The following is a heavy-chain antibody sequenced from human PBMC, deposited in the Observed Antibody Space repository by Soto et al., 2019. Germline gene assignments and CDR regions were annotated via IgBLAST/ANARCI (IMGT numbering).Heavy chain of an antibody. CDR3: AKEQSWKATDY. D-gene: IGHD1-1*01. CDR1: GFTFSNYA. J-gene: IGHJ4*02. V-gene: IGHV3-23*01. CDR2: ISGTGGST. Sequence: EMQLLESGGGLVQPGGSLRLSCAASGFTFSNYAMSWVRQAPGRGLEWVSIISGTGGSTYYADSVKGRFTISRDNSKNTLYLQMNSLRAEDTALYYCAKEQSWKATDYWGQGTLVTIFS.